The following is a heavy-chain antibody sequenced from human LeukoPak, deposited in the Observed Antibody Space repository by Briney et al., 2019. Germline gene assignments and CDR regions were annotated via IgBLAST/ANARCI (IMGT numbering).Heavy chain of an antibody. V-gene: IGHV3-13*05. J-gene: IGHJ3*02. D-gene: IGHD2-21*01. CDR1: GFTFSSHD. CDR3: ARSRTLWGAFDI. Sequence: GGSLRLSCAASGFTFSSHDMHWVRQTTEKGLEWVSGIGTAGDPYYLDSVKGRFNISRENAKNSLYLQMNSLRAGDTAVYYCARSRTLWGAFDIWGQGTMVTVSS. CDR2: IGTAGDP.